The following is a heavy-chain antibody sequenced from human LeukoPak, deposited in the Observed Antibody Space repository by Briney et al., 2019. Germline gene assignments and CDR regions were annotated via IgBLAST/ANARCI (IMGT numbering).Heavy chain of an antibody. CDR1: GGSSSSYY. V-gene: IGHV4-59*01. CDR3: ARAPGGRHYYYYYMDV. Sequence: KPSETLSLXCTVSGGSSSSYYWRWIRQPPGKGLEWIGYIYYSGSTNYNPSLKSRVTISVDTSKNQFSLKLSSVTAADTAVYYCARAPGGRHYYYYYMDVWGKGTTVTVSS. CDR2: IYYSGST. J-gene: IGHJ6*03.